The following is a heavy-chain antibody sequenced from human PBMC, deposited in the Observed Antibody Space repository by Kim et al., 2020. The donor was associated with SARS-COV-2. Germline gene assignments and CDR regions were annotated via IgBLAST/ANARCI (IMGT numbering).Heavy chain of an antibody. CDR3: ARENYYDSSGYFKYYYYYYGMDV. Sequence: ASVKVSCKASGYTFTSYGISWVRQAPGQGLEWMGWISAYNGNTNYAQKLQGRVTMTTDTSTSTAYMELRSLRSDDTAVYYCARENYYDSSGYFKYYYYYYGMDVWGQGTTVTVSS. CDR1: GYTFTSYG. CDR2: ISAYNGNT. J-gene: IGHJ6*02. D-gene: IGHD3-22*01. V-gene: IGHV1-18*01.